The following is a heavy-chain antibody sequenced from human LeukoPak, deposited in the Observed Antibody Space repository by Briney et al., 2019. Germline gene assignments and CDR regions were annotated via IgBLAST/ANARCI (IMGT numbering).Heavy chain of an antibody. CDR1: GGSVSSSFYY. CDR3: ARGMFSTMIVVVIRGTFDY. CDR2: MYFSGST. Sequence: PSETLSLTCTVSGGSVSSSFYYWGWIRQPPGKGLEWIGSMYFSGSTHYNPSLKSRVTISVDTSKNQFSLKLSSVTAADTAVYYCARGMFSTMIVVVIRGTFDYWGQGTLVTVSS. V-gene: IGHV4-39*01. J-gene: IGHJ4*02. D-gene: IGHD3-22*01.